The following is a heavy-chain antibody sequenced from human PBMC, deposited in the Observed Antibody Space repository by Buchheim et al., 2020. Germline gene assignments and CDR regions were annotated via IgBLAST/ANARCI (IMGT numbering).Heavy chain of an antibody. J-gene: IGHJ4*02. CDR3: ARDVYYYDSSVYDDFDY. D-gene: IGHD3-22*01. Sequence: QVQLVESGGGLVKPGGSLRLSCAASGFTFSDYYMSWIRQAPGQGLEWVSYISSSGSTIYYADSVQGRFTISRDHAKNSLYLQINSRRAEDTAVYYCARDVYYYDSSVYDDFDYWGQGTL. CDR1: GFTFSDYY. CDR2: ISSSGSTI. V-gene: IGHV3-11*01.